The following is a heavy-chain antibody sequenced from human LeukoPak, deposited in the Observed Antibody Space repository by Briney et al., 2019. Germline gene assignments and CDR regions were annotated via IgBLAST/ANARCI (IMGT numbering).Heavy chain of an antibody. J-gene: IGHJ4*02. CDR1: GFTVSSYW. Sequence: GGSLRLSCAASGFTVSSYWMSWVRQAPGKGLEWVSAINGGGSSTYYADSVKGRFTISRGNAKNSLYLQMNSLRAEDTAVYYCAGVKSVPAARDSSLGIDYWGQGTLVTVSS. CDR3: AGVKSVPAARDSSLGIDY. D-gene: IGHD2-2*01. CDR2: INGGGSST. V-gene: IGHV3-21*01.